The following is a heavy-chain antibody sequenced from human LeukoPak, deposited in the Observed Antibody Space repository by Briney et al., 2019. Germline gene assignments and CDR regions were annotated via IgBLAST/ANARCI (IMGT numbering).Heavy chain of an antibody. CDR3: AKEGTVTTLGTRDFDY. Sequence: GGSLRLSCTASGFIFRDYGMHWVRQAPGKGLEWVAFIRYDGSKEYYADSAKGRFTISRDSSKNTLYLHMKSLRVEDTAVYYCAKEGTVTTLGTRDFDYWGQGTQVTVSS. CDR2: IRYDGSKE. CDR1: GFIFRDYG. J-gene: IGHJ4*02. D-gene: IGHD4-17*01. V-gene: IGHV3-30*02.